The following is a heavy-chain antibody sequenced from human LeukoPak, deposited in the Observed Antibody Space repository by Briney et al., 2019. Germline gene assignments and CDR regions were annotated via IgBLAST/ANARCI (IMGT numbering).Heavy chain of an antibody. CDR3: AGLVGRYSSGLYYYYFDY. CDR2: MYLSGTT. V-gene: IGHV4-4*02. CDR1: GDSINSLDL. D-gene: IGHD3-22*01. Sequence: SGTLSLTCSVSGDSINSLDLWSWVRQPPGKGLEWIGEMYLSGTTHSNPSVKSRVTISIDKSKNQFFLNLSSVTAADTAVYYCAGLVGRYSSGLYYYYFDYWGQGTLVTVSS. J-gene: IGHJ4*02.